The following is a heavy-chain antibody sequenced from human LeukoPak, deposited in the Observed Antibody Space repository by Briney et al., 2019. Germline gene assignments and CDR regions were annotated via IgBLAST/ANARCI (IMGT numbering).Heavy chain of an antibody. V-gene: IGHV1-2*02. CDR1: GYTFTGYY. CDR3: ARDKTPPGYFDY. CDR2: INPNSGGT. J-gene: IGHJ4*02. Sequence: ASVTVSCKASGYTFTGYYMHWVRQAPGQGLEWMGWINPNSGGTNYAQKFQGRVTMTRDTSISTAYMELSRLRSDDTAVYYCARDKTPPGYFDYWGQGTLVTVSS. D-gene: IGHD3-22*01.